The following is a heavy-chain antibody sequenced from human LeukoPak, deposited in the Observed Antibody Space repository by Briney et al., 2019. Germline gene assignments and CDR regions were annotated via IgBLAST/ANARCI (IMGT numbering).Heavy chain of an antibody. V-gene: IGHV4-59*08. CDR2: ISYSGNT. CDR3: ARHGGYSGPLGV. CDR1: GGSISSYY. Sequence: SETLSLTCTVSGGSISSYYWSWIRQPPGRRLERIGNISYSGNTNYNPSLQSRVTISVDTSNNQFSLKLNSVTAADTAVYYCARHGGYSGPLGVWGQGTTVTVSS. D-gene: IGHD6-25*01. J-gene: IGHJ6*02.